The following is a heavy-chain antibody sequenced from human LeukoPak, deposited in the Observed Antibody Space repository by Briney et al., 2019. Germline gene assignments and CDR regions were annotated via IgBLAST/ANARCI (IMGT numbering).Heavy chain of an antibody. CDR1: GFTFSSYW. Sequence: TGGSLRLSCAAPGFTFSSYWMSWVRQAPGKGLEWVANIKQDGSEKYCVDSVKGRFTIPRDNAKNSLYLQMNSLRAEDTAVYYCARAPTLLRLGFFDYWGQGTLVTVSS. V-gene: IGHV3-7*01. CDR2: IKQDGSEK. D-gene: IGHD3-16*01. CDR3: ARAPTLLRLGFFDY. J-gene: IGHJ4*02.